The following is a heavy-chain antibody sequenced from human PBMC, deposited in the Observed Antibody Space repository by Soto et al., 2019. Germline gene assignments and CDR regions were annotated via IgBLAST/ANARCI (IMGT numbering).Heavy chain of an antibody. D-gene: IGHD3-3*01. V-gene: IGHV3-7*01. CDR2: IKQDGSEK. CDR1: GFTFSSYW. J-gene: IGHJ4*02. Sequence: GGSLRLSCAASGFTFSSYWMSWVRQAPGKGLEWVANIKQDGSEKYYVDSVKGRFTISRDNAKNSLYLQMNSLRAEDTAVYYCAREVDDFWSGYSLLDYWGQGTLVTVSS. CDR3: AREVDDFWSGYSLLDY.